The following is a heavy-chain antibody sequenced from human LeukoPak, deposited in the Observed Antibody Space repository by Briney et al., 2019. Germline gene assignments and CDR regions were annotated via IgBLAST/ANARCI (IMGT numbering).Heavy chain of an antibody. J-gene: IGHJ4*02. CDR3: ARGFWKWLVDY. CDR2: INPSGGST. D-gene: IGHD3-3*01. Sequence: ASVKVSCKASGYTFTSNYIHWVRQAPGQGLEWMGMINPSGGSTSYARKFQGRVTMTSDTSTTTVFMELSSLRSDDTAVYSCARGFWKWLVDYWGQGTLVTVSS. CDR1: GYTFTSNY. V-gene: IGHV1-46*01.